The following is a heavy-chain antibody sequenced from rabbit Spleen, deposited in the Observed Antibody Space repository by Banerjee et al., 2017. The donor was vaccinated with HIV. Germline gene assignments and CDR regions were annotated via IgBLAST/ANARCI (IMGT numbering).Heavy chain of an antibody. CDR2: IHGGSINNI. D-gene: IGHD7-1*01. J-gene: IGHJ3*01. CDR1: GFTLSSYYM. Sequence: QEHLKESGGGLVQPGGSLKLSCKASGFTLSSYYMNWVRQAPGKGLEWIACIHGGSINNIYYATWAKGRFTISKTSSTTVTLQMTSLTAADTATYFCARFYAGYGDFGYAAMWGQGTLVTVS. CDR3: ARFYAGYGDFGYAAM. V-gene: IGHV1S45*01.